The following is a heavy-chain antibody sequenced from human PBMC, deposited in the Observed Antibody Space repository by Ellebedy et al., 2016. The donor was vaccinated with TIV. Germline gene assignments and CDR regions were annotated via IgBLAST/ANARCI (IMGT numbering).Heavy chain of an antibody. CDR2: IIGMFGTT. V-gene: IGHV1-69*13. CDR1: GGTFSRYA. D-gene: IGHD3-22*01. Sequence: ASVKVSCKASGGTFSRYAISWVRQAPGQGLEWRGGIIGMFGTTNYAQQFQGRRTLTADELTSTSYMELTSLTSEDTAIYYCARGQYYYDSEFHYWGQGTLVTVSS. J-gene: IGHJ4*02. CDR3: ARGQYYYDSEFHY.